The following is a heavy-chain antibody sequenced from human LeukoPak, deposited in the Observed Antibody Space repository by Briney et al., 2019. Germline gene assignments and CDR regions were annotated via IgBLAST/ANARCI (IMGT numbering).Heavy chain of an antibody. CDR3: ARGQDGSSSWYTNPNAYYFDY. CDR1: GGTFSSYA. D-gene: IGHD6-13*01. J-gene: IGHJ4*02. Sequence: SVKVSCKASGGTFSSYAISWVRQAPGQGLEWMGGIIPIFGTANYAQKLQGRVTITADESTSTAYMELSSLRSEDTAVYYCARGQDGSSSWYTNPNAYYFDYWGQRTLVTVSS. CDR2: IIPIFGTA. V-gene: IGHV1-69*13.